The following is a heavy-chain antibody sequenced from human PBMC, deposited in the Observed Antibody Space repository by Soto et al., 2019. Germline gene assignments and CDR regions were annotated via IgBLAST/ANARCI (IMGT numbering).Heavy chain of an antibody. CDR1: GFNFGDSA. CDR3: TRGGAMGLNDY. V-gene: IGHV3-73*02. Sequence: EVQLVESGGGLVQPGGSLKLSCAASGFNFGDSAMHWVRQASGKGLEWVARIRSKANTYVTAYAESVRGRFTISRDDSKNTTYLQMNGLKGDDTAMYYCTRGGAMGLNDYWGQGTLVIVSS. D-gene: IGHD3-16*01. J-gene: IGHJ4*02. CDR2: IRSKANTYVT.